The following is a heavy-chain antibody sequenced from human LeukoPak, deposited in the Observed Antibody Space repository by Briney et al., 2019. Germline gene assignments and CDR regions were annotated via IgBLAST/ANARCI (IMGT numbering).Heavy chain of an antibody. Sequence: GESLKISCKGSGYSFTSYWIGWVRQMPGKGLEWMGIIYPGDSDTRYSPSFQGQVTISADKSISTAYLQWSSLKASDTAMYYCARQSYYYDSSGYYGMDVWGQGTTVTVSS. CDR3: ARQSYYYDSSGYYGMDV. CDR2: IYPGDSDT. J-gene: IGHJ6*02. CDR1: GYSFTSYW. D-gene: IGHD3-22*01. V-gene: IGHV5-51*01.